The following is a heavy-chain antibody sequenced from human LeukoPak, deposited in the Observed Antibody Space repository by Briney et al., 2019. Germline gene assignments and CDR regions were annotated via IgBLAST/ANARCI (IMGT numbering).Heavy chain of an antibody. CDR1: GYTFTSYG. CDR3: ARDPGYSSSRIRAPHNWFDP. D-gene: IGHD6-13*01. CDR2: ISAYNGNT. V-gene: IGHV1-18*01. Sequence: ASVKVSCKASGYTFTSYGISWVRQAPGQGLEWMGWISAYNGNTNYAQKLQGRVTMTTDTSTSTAYMELRSLRSDDTAVYYCARDPGYSSSRIRAPHNWFDPWGQGTLVTVSS. J-gene: IGHJ5*02.